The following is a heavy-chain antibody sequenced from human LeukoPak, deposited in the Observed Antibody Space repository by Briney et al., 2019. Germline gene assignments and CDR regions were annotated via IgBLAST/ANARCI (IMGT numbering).Heavy chain of an antibody. V-gene: IGHV4-39*01. Sequence: SETLSLTCTVSSASITSSPYFWGWIRQSPGKGLEWIGSISYSGTTYYNPSLKSRVTISVDTSKNQFSLKLNSVTAADTAVYYCASVRGVIRSYYYYMDVWGKGTTVTISS. CDR3: ASVRGVIRSYYYYMDV. D-gene: IGHD3-10*02. J-gene: IGHJ6*03. CDR1: SASITSSPYF. CDR2: ISYSGTT.